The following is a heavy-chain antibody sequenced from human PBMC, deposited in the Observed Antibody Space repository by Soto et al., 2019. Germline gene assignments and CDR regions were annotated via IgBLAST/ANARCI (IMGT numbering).Heavy chain of an antibody. J-gene: IGHJ6*03. CDR1: GYSFNNYG. Sequence: ASVKISCTASGYSFNNYGISRVRQAPGQGLEWMGWISAYNGNTNYAQKLQGRVTMTTDTSTSTAYMELRSLRSDDTAVYYCAREGLRLHRYYMDVWGKGTTVTVSS. CDR2: ISAYNGNT. D-gene: IGHD4-4*01. CDR3: AREGLRLHRYYMDV. V-gene: IGHV1-18*01.